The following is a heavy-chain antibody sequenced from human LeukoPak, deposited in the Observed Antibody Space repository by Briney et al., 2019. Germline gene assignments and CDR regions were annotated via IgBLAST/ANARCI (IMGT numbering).Heavy chain of an antibody. J-gene: IGHJ5*02. V-gene: IGHV3-23*01. CDR1: GFIFNNYG. Sequence: GGSLRLSCAASGFIFNNYGLIWVRQAPGKGLEWVSAISDDGGGTQYADFVEGRFTISRDNSKNTLFLQMSSLRAEDTALYYCAKGSSGYFADLWGQGTLVTVSS. D-gene: IGHD3-22*01. CDR3: AKGSSGYFADL. CDR2: ISDDGGGT.